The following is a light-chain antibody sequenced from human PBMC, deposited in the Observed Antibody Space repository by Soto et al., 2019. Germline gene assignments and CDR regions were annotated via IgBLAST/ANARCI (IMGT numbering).Light chain of an antibody. Sequence: QSALTQPASVSGSPGQSITISCTGTNNDVGGYNLVSWYQQYPGKSPKLVIYEANKRPSGVSDRFSCSRSGNTASLTSSALQVEDEAVYSCCSFAGGATFVFGGGTKLTVL. J-gene: IGLJ3*02. CDR3: CSFAGGATFV. CDR1: NNDVGGYNL. CDR2: EAN. V-gene: IGLV2-23*02.